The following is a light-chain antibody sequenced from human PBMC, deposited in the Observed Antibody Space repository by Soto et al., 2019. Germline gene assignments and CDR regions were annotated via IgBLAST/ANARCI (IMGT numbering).Light chain of an antibody. J-gene: IGKJ1*01. CDR2: KAS. V-gene: IGKV1-5*03. CDR3: QQYYSYPRT. Sequence: DIQMTQSPSTLSASVGDRVTINCRASQSISSWLAWYQQRPGKAPKLLIYKASILESGVPSRFSGSGSGTDFTLTISCLQSEDFATYYCQQYYSYPRTFGQGTKVDIK. CDR1: QSISSW.